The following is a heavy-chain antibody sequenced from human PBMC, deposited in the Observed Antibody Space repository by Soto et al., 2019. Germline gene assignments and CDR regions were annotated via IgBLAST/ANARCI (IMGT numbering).Heavy chain of an antibody. V-gene: IGHV1-46*01. Sequence: ASVKVSCKASGYIFTSYYIHWVRQAPGQGLEWMGWINPFDGSRMFAQSFQGRVTMTRDTSTSTVYMEVSSLRSEDTAVYYCARGSYYYDSSGYYHYWGQGTLVTVSS. D-gene: IGHD3-22*01. CDR1: GYIFTSYY. J-gene: IGHJ4*02. CDR2: INPFDGSR. CDR3: ARGSYYYDSSGYYHY.